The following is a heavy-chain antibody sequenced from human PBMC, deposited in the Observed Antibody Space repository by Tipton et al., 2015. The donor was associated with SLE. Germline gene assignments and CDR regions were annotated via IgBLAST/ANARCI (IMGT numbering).Heavy chain of an antibody. D-gene: IGHD5-18*01. CDR3: AKDPKIQLSFGGAFDI. J-gene: IGHJ3*02. Sequence: SLRLSCAASGFTFDDYAMHWVRQVPGKGLEWVSGISWNSYSIDYTDSVKGRFTISRDNAKNSLYLQMNSLRAVDTALYHCAKDPKIQLSFGGAFDIWGQGTMVTVSS. CDR1: GFTFDDYA. V-gene: IGHV3-9*01. CDR2: ISWNSYSI.